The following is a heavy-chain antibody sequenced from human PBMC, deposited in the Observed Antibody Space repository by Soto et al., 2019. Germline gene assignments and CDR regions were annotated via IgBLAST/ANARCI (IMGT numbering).Heavy chain of an antibody. CDR2: IYYSGTT. CDR3: ARGAYSDSSSYCVY. V-gene: IGHV4-30-4*01. Sequence: QVQLQESGPGLVKPSQTLSLTCTVSGDSISSGDHYWSWIRQPPGKGLEWIGYIYYSGTTYSRPSLQSRVVIAVDTSKNLFSLKLTSVTAADTAVYYCARGAYSDSSSYCVYWGQGTLVPVSS. CDR1: GDSISSGDHY. J-gene: IGHJ4*02. D-gene: IGHD1-26*01.